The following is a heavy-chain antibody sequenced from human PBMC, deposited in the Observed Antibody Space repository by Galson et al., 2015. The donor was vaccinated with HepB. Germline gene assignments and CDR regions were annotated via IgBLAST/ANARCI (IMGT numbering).Heavy chain of an antibody. CDR2: ISSRDGVI. Sequence: SLRLSCAASGFTFSLYEMSWVRQAPGKGLEWVSFISSRDGVIYYADSLEGRFTTSRDNAKNSLYLQMNSLRAEDTAVYYCAREGHYYDSSGYYYGHDAFDVWGQGTMVTVSS. J-gene: IGHJ3*01. CDR1: GFTFSLYE. D-gene: IGHD3-22*01. CDR3: AREGHYYDSSGYYYGHDAFDV. V-gene: IGHV3-48*03.